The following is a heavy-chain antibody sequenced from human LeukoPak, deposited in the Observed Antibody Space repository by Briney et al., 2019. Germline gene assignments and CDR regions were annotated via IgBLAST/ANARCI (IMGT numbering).Heavy chain of an antibody. Sequence: PSETLSLTCAVYGVSFSGYYWSWIRQPPGKGLEWIGEINHSGSTNYNPSLKSRVTISVDTSMTQFSLTVTSVTAADTAVYYCARHMSVSYDAFDLWGRGTTVTVSS. CDR2: INHSGST. CDR1: GVSFSGYY. J-gene: IGHJ3*01. D-gene: IGHD3-10*01. CDR3: ARHMSVSYDAFDL. V-gene: IGHV4-34*01.